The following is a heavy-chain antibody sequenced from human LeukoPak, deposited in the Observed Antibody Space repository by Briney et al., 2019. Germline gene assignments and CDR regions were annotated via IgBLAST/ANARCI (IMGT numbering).Heavy chain of an antibody. J-gene: IGHJ5*02. D-gene: IGHD3-10*01. Sequence: PGGSLRLSCAASGFTFSSYWMSWVRQAPGKGLEWVASIKQDGSEKYYVDSVKGRFTISRDNAKNSLYLQMNSLRAEDTAVYYCARCPDSVLLWFGELFAWFDPWGQGTLVTVSS. V-gene: IGHV3-7*03. CDR3: ARCPDSVLLWFGELFAWFDP. CDR2: IKQDGSEK. CDR1: GFTFSSYW.